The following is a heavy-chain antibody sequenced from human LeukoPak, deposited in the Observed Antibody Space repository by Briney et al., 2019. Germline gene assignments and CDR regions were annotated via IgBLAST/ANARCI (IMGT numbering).Heavy chain of an antibody. CDR2: SYYSGST. CDR1: GGSISSGGYY. CDR3: ATKGQDYDFWSGFNYYYYYYMDV. D-gene: IGHD3-3*01. V-gene: IGHV4-31*03. Sequence: PSETLSLTCTVSGGSISSGGYYWSWIRQHPGKGLEWIGYSYYSGSTYYNPSLKSRVTISVDTSKNQFSLKLSSVTAADTAVYYCATKGQDYDFWSGFNYYYYYYMDVWGKGTTVTVSS. J-gene: IGHJ6*03.